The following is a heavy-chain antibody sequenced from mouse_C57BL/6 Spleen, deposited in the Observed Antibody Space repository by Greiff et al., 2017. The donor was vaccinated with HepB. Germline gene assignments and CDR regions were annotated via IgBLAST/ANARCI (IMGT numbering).Heavy chain of an antibody. CDR2: IWRGGST. V-gene: IGHV2-5*01. Sequence: QVQLQQSGPGLVQPSQSLSITCTVSGFSLTSYGVHWVRQSPGKGLEWLGVIWRGGSTDYNAAFMSRLSITKDNSKSQVFFKMNSLQADDTAIYYCAKGYGGGNWYFDVWGTGTTVTVSS. CDR3: AKGYGGGNWYFDV. CDR1: GFSLTSYG. D-gene: IGHD2-2*01. J-gene: IGHJ1*03.